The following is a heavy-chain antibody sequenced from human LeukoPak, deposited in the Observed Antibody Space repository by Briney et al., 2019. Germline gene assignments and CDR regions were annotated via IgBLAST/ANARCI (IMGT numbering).Heavy chain of an antibody. J-gene: IGHJ4*02. CDR1: GFTVSSNY. CDR3: AKEYDSGGFDY. Sequence: GGSLRLSCAASGFTVSSNYMSWVRQAPGKGLEWVSAISGSGGSTYYADSVKGRFTISRDNSKNTLYLQMNSLRAEDTAVYYCAKEYDSGGFDYWGQGTLVTVSS. V-gene: IGHV3-23*01. CDR2: ISGSGGST. D-gene: IGHD3-22*01.